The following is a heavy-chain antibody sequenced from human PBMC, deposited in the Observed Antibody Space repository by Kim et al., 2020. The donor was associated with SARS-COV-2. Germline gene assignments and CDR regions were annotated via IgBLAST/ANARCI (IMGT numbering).Heavy chain of an antibody. CDR2: ISAYNGNT. CDR1: GYTFTSYG. D-gene: IGHD2-15*01. CDR3: ARDVVVVAASGYFDY. Sequence: ASVKVSCKASGYTFTSYGISWVRQAPGQGLEWMGWISAYNGNTNYAQKLQGRVTMTTDTSTSTAYMELRSLRSDDTAVYYCARDVVVVAASGYFDYWGQGTLVTVSS. V-gene: IGHV1-18*04. J-gene: IGHJ4*02.